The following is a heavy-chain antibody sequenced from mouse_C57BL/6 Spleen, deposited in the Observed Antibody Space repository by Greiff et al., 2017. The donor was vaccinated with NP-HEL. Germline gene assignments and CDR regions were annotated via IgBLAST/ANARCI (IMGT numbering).Heavy chain of an antibody. CDR2: FYPGSGSI. CDR3: ARHAPAYYSNYDYAMDY. CDR1: GYTFTEYT. Sequence: QVQLKESGAELVKPGASVKLSCKASGYTFTEYTIHWVKQRSGQGLEWIGWFYPGSGSIKYNEKFKDKATLTADKASSTVYMELSRLTSEDSAVYFCARHAPAYYSNYDYAMDYWGQGTSVTVSS. D-gene: IGHD2-5*01. V-gene: IGHV1-62-2*01. J-gene: IGHJ4*01.